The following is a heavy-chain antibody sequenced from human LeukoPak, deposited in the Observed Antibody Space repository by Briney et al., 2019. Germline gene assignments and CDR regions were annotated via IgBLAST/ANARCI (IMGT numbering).Heavy chain of an antibody. V-gene: IGHV1-18*01. CDR2: ISAYNGNT. D-gene: IGHD3-22*01. Sequence: ASVKVSCKASGYTFTSYGISWVRQAPGQGLEWMGWISAYNGNTNYAQKLQGRVTTTTDTSTSTAYMELRSLRSDDTAVYYCARDDARAMIVGGNFDYWGQGTLVTVSS. CDR1: GYTFTSYG. J-gene: IGHJ4*02. CDR3: ARDDARAMIVGGNFDY.